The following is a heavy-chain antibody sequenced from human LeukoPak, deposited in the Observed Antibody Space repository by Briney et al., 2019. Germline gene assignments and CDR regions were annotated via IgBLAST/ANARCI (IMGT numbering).Heavy chain of an antibody. D-gene: IGHD3-9*01. J-gene: IGHJ4*02. V-gene: IGHV4-59*12. CDR1: GGSISSYY. CDR3: ARGLRYFDWLLSPFDY. Sequence: SSETLSLTCTVSGGSISSYYWSWIRQPPGKGLEWIGYIYYSGSTNYNPSLKSRVTISVDTSKNQFSLKLSSATAADTAVYYCARGLRYFDWLLSPFDYWGQGTLVTVSS. CDR2: IYYSGST.